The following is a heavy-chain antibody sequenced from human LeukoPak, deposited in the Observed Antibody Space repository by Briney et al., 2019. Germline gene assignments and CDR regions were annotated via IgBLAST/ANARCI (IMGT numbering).Heavy chain of an antibody. J-gene: IGHJ6*02. CDR2: IYYSGST. D-gene: IGHD2-2*02. CDR1: GGSISSGDYY. CDR3: ARGLQGYCSSTSCYSAYYYHYGMDV. Sequence: SQTLSLTCTVSGGSISSGDYYWSWIRQPPGKGLEWIGYIYYSGSTYYNPSLKSRVTISVDTSKNQFSLKLSSVTAADTAVYYCARGLQGYCSSTSCYSAYYYHYGMDVWGQGTTVTVSS. V-gene: IGHV4-30-4*01.